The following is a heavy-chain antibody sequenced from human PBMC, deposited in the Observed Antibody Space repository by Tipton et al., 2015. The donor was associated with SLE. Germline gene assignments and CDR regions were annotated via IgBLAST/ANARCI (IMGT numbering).Heavy chain of an antibody. V-gene: IGHV4-4*07. CDR3: AREPAPGDSYYYFGMDV. D-gene: IGHD1-26*01. CDR1: GGSISSYY. Sequence: TLSLTCTVSGGSISSYYWSWIRQPAGKGLEWIGRIYTSGSTNYNPSLKSRVTMSVDTSKTQFSLKLSSVTAADTAVYYCAREPAPGDSYYYFGMDVWGQGTTVTVSS. CDR2: IYTSGST. J-gene: IGHJ6*02.